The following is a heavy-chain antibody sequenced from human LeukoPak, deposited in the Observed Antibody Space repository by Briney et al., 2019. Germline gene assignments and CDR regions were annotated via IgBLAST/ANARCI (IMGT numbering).Heavy chain of an antibody. CDR2: IYYRGST. J-gene: IGHJ4*02. CDR1: SGSINFYY. CDR3: ARTTGNYGYYFDY. Sequence: SETLSLTCTVSSGSINFYYWSWLRQTPGKGLEWIGYIYYRGSTNYNPSLKSRVTISVDTPKNQFSLNLSSVTAADTAIYYCARTTGNYGYYFDYWGQGAQVTVSS. V-gene: IGHV4-59*01. D-gene: IGHD1-7*01.